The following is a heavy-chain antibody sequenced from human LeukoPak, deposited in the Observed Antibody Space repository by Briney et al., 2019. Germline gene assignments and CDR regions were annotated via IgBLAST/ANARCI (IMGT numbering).Heavy chain of an antibody. CDR1: GFTFSNAW. Sequence: GGSLRLSCAASGFTFSNAWMTWVRQGPGKGLEWVGRIKSESDGGTTDYAAPVKGRFSISRDDSKNTLHLQMNSLKTEDTAVYYSSTTLVQYSSGWCRGHWGQGTLVTVSS. D-gene: IGHD6-19*01. J-gene: IGHJ1*01. V-gene: IGHV3-15*01. CDR3: STTLVQYSSGWCRGH. CDR2: IKSESDGGTT.